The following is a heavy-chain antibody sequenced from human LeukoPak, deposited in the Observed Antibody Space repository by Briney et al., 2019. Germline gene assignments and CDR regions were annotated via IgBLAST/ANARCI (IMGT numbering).Heavy chain of an antibody. CDR2: ISAFNDNT. CDR1: GYTFTNYG. V-gene: IGHV1-18*01. J-gene: IGHJ5*02. CDR3: ARDLLTDSVFYASGPPWFDP. Sequence: GASVKVSCKASGYTFTNYGVTWVRQAPGQGLEWMGWISAFNDNTDYAQKFQGRVTLTTDKSTSTAYMEMRSLRSDGTAVYYCARDLLTDSVFYASGPPWFDPWGQGTLITVSS. D-gene: IGHD3-10*01.